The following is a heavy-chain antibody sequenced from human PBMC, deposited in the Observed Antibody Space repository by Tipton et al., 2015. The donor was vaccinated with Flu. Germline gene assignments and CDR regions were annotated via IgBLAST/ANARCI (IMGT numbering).Heavy chain of an antibody. Sequence: TLSLTCTVSGGSINSHYWSWIRQPAGKGLEWIGRVYTSGNTIYNPSLKSRVTISVDMSKNQFSLKLTSVTAADTAVYYCARGGGSPSYWGQGTLVTVSS. CDR1: GGSINSHY. V-gene: IGHV4-4*07. D-gene: IGHD2-15*01. CDR3: ARGGGSPSY. J-gene: IGHJ4*02. CDR2: VYTSGNT.